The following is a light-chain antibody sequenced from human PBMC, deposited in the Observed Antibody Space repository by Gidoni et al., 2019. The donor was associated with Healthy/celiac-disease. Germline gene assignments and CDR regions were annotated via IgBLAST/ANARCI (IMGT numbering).Light chain of an antibody. CDR3: QQRSNWPPFT. CDR2: DAS. CDR1: QSVSSY. Sequence: DIVVTQSPATLSLSPGESATLSCSASQSVSSYLAWYQQKPGQAPRLLIYDASNRATGIPARFSGSGSGTDFTLTISSLEPEDFAVYYCQQRSNWPPFTFGPGTKVDIK. V-gene: IGKV3-11*01. J-gene: IGKJ3*01.